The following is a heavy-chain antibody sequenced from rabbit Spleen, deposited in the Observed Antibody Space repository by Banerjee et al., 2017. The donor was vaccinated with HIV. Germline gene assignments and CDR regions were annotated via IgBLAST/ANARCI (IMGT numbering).Heavy chain of an antibody. Sequence: QEQVKETGGGLVQPGGSLTLSCKASGFSFSSNYWICWVRQAPGKGLEWIACIYAGSSGNTYYASWAKGRFTISKTSSTTVTLQMTSLTAADTATYFCARSVDVSYSWGLALWGPGTLVTVS. CDR2: IYAGSSGNT. D-gene: IGHD6-1*01. V-gene: IGHV1S45*01. CDR1: GFSFSSNYW. J-gene: IGHJ6*01. CDR3: ARSVDVSYSWGLAL.